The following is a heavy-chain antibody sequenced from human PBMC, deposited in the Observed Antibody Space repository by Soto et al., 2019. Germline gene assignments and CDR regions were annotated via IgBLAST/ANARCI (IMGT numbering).Heavy chain of an antibody. CDR3: ARGAPIAAALYNWFDP. Sequence: SETLSLTCTVSGGSIISYYWSWIRQPPGKGLEWIGYIYYRGSTNYNPPLKSRVTISVDTSKNQFSLKLSSVTAADTAVYYCARGAPIAAALYNWFDPWGQGTLVTVSS. CDR1: GGSIISYY. V-gene: IGHV4-59*01. D-gene: IGHD6-13*01. J-gene: IGHJ5*02. CDR2: IYYRGST.